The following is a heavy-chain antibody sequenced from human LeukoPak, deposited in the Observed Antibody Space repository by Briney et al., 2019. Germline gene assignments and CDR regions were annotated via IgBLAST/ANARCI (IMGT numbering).Heavy chain of an antibody. J-gene: IGHJ5*02. CDR3: ASRRIAANHNWFDP. V-gene: IGHV1-8*01. D-gene: IGHD6-13*01. CDR1: GYTFTSYD. CDR2: MNPNSGNT. Sequence: ASVQVSFKASGYTFTSYDINWVRQPTGQEREWMGCMNPNSGNTGYAQKFRGRVTMTRNTSISTAYMELSSLRCEDTAVYYGASRRIAANHNWFDPWGQGTLVTVSS.